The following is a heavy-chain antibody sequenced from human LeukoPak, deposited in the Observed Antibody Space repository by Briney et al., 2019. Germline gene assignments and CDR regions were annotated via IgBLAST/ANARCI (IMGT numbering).Heavy chain of an antibody. D-gene: IGHD3-22*01. CDR1: GGSISSNY. CDR2: IYYSGST. Sequence: SETLSLTCTVSGGSISSNYWSWIRQPPGKGLEWIGYIYYSGSTNYNPSLKSRVTISVDTSKNQFSLKLSSVTAADTAVYYCARGSYYYDSSPDYWGQGTLVTVSS. J-gene: IGHJ4*02. CDR3: ARGSYYYDSSPDY. V-gene: IGHV4-59*01.